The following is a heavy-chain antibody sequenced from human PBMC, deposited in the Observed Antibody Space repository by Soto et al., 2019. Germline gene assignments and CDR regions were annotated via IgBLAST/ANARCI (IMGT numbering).Heavy chain of an antibody. V-gene: IGHV3-23*01. J-gene: IGHJ4*02. Sequence: GGSLRLSCAASGFTFSSYAMSWVRQAPGKGLEWVSAISGSGGSTYYADSVKGRFTISRDNSKNTLYLQMNSLRAEDTAVYYCAKDFEYYYGSGSYYFDYWGQGTLVTVS. CDR2: ISGSGGST. CDR1: GFTFSSYA. CDR3: AKDFEYYYGSGSYYFDY. D-gene: IGHD3-10*01.